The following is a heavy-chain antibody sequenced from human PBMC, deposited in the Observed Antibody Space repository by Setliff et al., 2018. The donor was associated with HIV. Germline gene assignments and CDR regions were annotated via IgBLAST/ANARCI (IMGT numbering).Heavy chain of an antibody. V-gene: IGHV1-69*10. Sequence: ASVKVSCKASGDTFSGYAISWVRQAPGQGLEWMGGIIPVLGLSYYAQNFQGRVTITADESTSTAYMELSSLRSEDTAVYYCASYSGSYYFILHYWGQGTLVTVSS. CDR1: GDTFSGYA. CDR3: ASYSGSYYFILHY. D-gene: IGHD1-26*01. CDR2: IIPVLGLS. J-gene: IGHJ4*02.